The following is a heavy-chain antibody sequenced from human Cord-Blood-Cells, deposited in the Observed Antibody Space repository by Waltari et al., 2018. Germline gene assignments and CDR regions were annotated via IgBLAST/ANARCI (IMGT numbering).Heavy chain of an antibody. Sequence: QVQLVESGGGVVQPGRSLRLSCAASGFTFSSYGMHWVRQAPGKGLEWVAVIAYDGSNKYYADSVKGRFTISRDNSKNTLYLQMNSLRAEDTAVYYCANGLYSSSWYAFDIWGQGTMVTVSS. J-gene: IGHJ3*02. CDR1: GFTFSSYG. CDR3: ANGLYSSSWYAFDI. D-gene: IGHD6-13*01. CDR2: IAYDGSNK. V-gene: IGHV3-30*18.